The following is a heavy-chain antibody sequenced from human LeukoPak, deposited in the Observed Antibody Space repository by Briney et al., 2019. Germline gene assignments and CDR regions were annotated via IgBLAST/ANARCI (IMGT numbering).Heavy chain of an antibody. CDR2: IRNDKSSE. J-gene: IGHJ4*02. CDR1: GFIFSTYG. D-gene: IGHD1-26*01. Sequence: GGSLRLSCSASGFIFSTYGMRWVRQAPGKGLEWVAFIRNDKSSEHYADSVKGRFTISRDNSKNTLYLQMNSLRPEDTAVYYCAKRISGAYYSLLDYWGQGTLVIVSS. CDR3: AKRISGAYYSLLDY. V-gene: IGHV3-30*02.